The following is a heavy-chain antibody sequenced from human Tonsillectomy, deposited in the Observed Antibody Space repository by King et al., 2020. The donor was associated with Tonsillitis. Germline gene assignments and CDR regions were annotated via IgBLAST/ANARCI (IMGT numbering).Heavy chain of an antibody. CDR2: IYPGDSDT. V-gene: IGHV5-51*01. CDR3: ARAIAVAGTRDYFDY. D-gene: IGHD6-19*01. CDR1: GYSFTSYW. J-gene: IGHJ4*02. Sequence: VQLVESGAEVKKPGESLKISCKGSGYSFTSYWIGWVRQMPGKGLEWMGIIYPGDSDTRYSPSFQGQVTISADKSISTAYLQWSSLKASDTAMYYCARAIAVAGTRDYFDYWGQGTLVTVSS.